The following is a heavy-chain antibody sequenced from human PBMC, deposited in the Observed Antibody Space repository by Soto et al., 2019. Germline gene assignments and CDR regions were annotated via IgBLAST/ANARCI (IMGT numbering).Heavy chain of an antibody. CDR3: ARHRITMVRGEHPTDYYYYMDV. CDR1: GYSFTSYW. Sequence: PGESLKISCKGSGYSFTSYWIGWVRQMPGKGLEWMGIIYPGDSDTRYSPSFQGQVTISADKSISTAYLQWSSLKASDTAMYYCARHRITMVRGEHPTDYYYYMDVWGKGTTVTVSS. CDR2: IYPGDSDT. J-gene: IGHJ6*03. D-gene: IGHD3-10*01. V-gene: IGHV5-51*01.